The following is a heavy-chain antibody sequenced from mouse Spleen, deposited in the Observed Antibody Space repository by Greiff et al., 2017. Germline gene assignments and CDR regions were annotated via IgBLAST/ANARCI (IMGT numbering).Heavy chain of an antibody. J-gene: IGHJ2*01. D-gene: IGHD1-2*01. CDR2: ISSGGSYT. CDR1: GFTFSSYG. CDR3: ARQGTTASYYFDY. V-gene: IGHV5-6*01. Sequence: EVQVVESGGDLVKPGGSLKLSCAASGFTFSSYGMSWVRQTPDKRLEWVATISSGGSYTYYPDSVKGRFTISRDNAKNTLYLQMSSLKSEDTAMYYCARQGTTASYYFDYWGQGTTLTVSS.